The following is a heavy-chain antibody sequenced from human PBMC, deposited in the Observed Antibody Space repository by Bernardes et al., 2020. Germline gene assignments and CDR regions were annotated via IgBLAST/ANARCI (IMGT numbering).Heavy chain of an antibody. CDR3: GRAVGLPLHRPDYYGMDD. D-gene: IGHD5-12*01. Sequence: GGSLRLSCVDSQITFGDSWMNWLRLAPGRGPEWVANINQNGREMYYVESVKGRFTISRDNARKSLFLQMTSLRTEDTAVYHCGRAVGLPLHRPDYYGMDDWGPGTTVTVSS. V-gene: IGHV3-7*02. CDR2: INQNGREM. CDR1: QITFGDSW. J-gene: IGHJ6*02.